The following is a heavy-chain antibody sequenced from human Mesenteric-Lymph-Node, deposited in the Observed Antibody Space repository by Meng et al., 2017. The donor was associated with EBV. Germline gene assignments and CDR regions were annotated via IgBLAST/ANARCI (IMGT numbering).Heavy chain of an antibody. CDR3: ARYLTGYYIFDY. Sequence: EVQLLESGGGLVQPGGSLRPSCATSGFTFTNQAMSWVRQAPGKGLEWVSAISGSLGSNTYYADSVKGRFTISRDNSKNTLYLQMNSLRVEDTAVYYCARYLTGYYIFDYWGQGTLVTVSS. CDR2: ISGSLGSNT. D-gene: IGHD3-9*01. J-gene: IGHJ4*02. V-gene: IGHV3-23*01. CDR1: GFTFTNQA.